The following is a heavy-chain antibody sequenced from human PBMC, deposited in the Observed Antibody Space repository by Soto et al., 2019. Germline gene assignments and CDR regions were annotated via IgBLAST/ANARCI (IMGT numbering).Heavy chain of an antibody. V-gene: IGHV1-69*06. D-gene: IGHD6-19*01. CDR3: ARRMYSSGWYDPFDY. J-gene: IGHJ4*02. CDR2: IIPIFGTA. Sequence: AVKVSCKASGGTFSSYAISWVRQAPGQGLEWMGGIIPIFGTANYAQKFQGRVTITADKSTSTAYMELSSLRSEDTAVYYCARRMYSSGWYDPFDYWGQGTLVTVSS. CDR1: GGTFSSYA.